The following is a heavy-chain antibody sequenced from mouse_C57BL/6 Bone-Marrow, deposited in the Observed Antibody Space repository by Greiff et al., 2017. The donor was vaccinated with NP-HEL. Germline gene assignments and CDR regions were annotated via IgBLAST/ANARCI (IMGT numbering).Heavy chain of an antibody. D-gene: IGHD2-12*01. J-gene: IGHJ4*01. CDR3: AWGAYYSLFYAMDY. CDR2: IDPNSGGT. V-gene: IGHV1-72*01. Sequence: VQLQQPGAELVKPGASVKLSCKASGYTFTSYWMHWVKQRPGRGLEWIGRIDPNSGGTKYNEKFKSKATLTVDKPSSTAYMQRSSLTSEDSAVYYCAWGAYYSLFYAMDYWGQGTSVTVSS. CDR1: GYTFTSYW.